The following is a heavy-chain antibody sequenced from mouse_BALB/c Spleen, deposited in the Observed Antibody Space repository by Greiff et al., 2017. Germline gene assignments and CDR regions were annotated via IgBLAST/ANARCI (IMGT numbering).Heavy chain of an antibody. CDR2: INPGSGGT. CDR1: GYAFNNYL. Sequence: VQLQQSGAELVRPGTSVKVSCKASGYAFNNYLIEWVKQRPGQGLEWIGVINPGSGGTNYNEKFKGKATLTADKSSSTAYMQLSSLTSDDSAVYFCAREGDYAYWYFDVWGAGTTVTVSS. J-gene: IGHJ1*01. V-gene: IGHV1-54*01. D-gene: IGHD1-1*02. CDR3: AREGDYAYWYFDV.